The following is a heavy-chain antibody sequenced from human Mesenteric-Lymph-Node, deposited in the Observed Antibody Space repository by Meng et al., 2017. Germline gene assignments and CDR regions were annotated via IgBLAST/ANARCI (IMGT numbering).Heavy chain of an antibody. CDR3: ARVGWRQWSFDL. D-gene: IGHD5-18*01. CDR1: GGTISSGVSS. V-gene: IGHV4-30-4*01. J-gene: IGHJ2*01. CDR2: IYCSGST. Sequence: RRRPGPGLVQPPHAMSLSCIVSGGTISSGVSSGSCIRQPPGKGLEWIGYIYCSGSTYYNPSLKSRVTISVDTSKNQFSLKLSSVTAADTAVYYCARVGWRQWSFDLWGRGTLVTVSS.